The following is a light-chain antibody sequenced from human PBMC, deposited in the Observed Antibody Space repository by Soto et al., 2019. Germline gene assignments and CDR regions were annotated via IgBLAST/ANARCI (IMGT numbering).Light chain of an antibody. CDR2: DAA. Sequence: EIVLTQSPASLSLSPGERATLSRRASQSVSSNFLAWYQQKPGQAPRLFIYDAANRATGIPDRFYGSGSGTDFTLTISRLEPEDFAVYYCQQYSSSPRTFGQGTKVDIK. CDR1: QSVSSNF. CDR3: QQYSSSPRT. V-gene: IGKV3-20*01. J-gene: IGKJ1*01.